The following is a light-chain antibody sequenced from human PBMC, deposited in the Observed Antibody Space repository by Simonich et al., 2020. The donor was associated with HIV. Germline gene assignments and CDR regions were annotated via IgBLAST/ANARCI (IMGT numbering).Light chain of an antibody. CDR2: EVS. CDR3: SAYVSTNVL. J-gene: IGLJ2*01. V-gene: IGLV2-8*01. CDR1: SSDVGGYNY. Sequence: QSAPTQPPSASGSPGQSVTISCTGTSSDVGGYNYVSWYQQYPGKAPKLMIYEVSQRPSGVPHRFSGSKSGNTASLTVSGLQAEDEADYYCSAYVSTNVLFGGGTKLIVL.